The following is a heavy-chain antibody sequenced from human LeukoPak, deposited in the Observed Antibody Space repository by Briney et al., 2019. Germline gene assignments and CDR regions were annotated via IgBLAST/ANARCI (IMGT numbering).Heavy chain of an antibody. V-gene: IGHV4-34*01. D-gene: IGHD3-22*01. Sequence: SETLSLTCAVYGGSFSGYYCSWIRQPPGKGLEWIGEINHSGSTNYNPSLKSRVTISVDTSKNQFSLKLSSVTAADTAVYYCARVKYDYDSSRFDPWGQGTLVTVSS. CDR2: INHSGST. J-gene: IGHJ5*02. CDR1: GGSFSGYY. CDR3: ARVKYDYDSSRFDP.